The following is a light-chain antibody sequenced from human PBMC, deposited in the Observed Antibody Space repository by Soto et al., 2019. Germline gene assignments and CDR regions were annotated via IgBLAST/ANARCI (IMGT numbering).Light chain of an antibody. CDR3: QTWGTGIKV. CDR1: SGHRSYA. CDR2: LNSDGSH. J-gene: IGLJ2*01. Sequence: QPVLTQSPSASASLGASVNLTCTLSSGHRSYAIAWHQQQPEKGPRYLMNLNSDGSHSKGDGIPDRFSGSSSGAERYLTISSLQSEDEADYYCQTWGTGIKVFGGGTKVTVL. V-gene: IGLV4-69*01.